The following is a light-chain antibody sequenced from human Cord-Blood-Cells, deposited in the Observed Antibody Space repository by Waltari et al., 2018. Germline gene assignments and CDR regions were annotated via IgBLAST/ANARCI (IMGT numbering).Light chain of an antibody. CDR2: EVS. Sequence: QSALTQPASVSGSPGQSIPISCTGTSSDVGSYNLVSWYQQHPGKAPKLMIYEVSKRPSGVSNRFSGSKSGNTASLTISGFQAEDEADYYCCSYAGSSTWVFGGGTKLTVL. CDR3: CSYAGSSTWV. V-gene: IGLV2-23*02. CDR1: SSDVGSYNL. J-gene: IGLJ3*02.